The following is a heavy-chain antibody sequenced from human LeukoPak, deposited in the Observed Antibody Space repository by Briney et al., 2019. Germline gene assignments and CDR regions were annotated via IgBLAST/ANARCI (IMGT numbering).Heavy chain of an antibody. CDR2: ITNSGGSA. V-gene: IGHV3-23*01. CDR3: TTEPTHSGGFGEVGYFDY. Sequence: GGSLRLSCAASGFIFSSYAMSWVRQAPGKGLEWVSAITNSGGSAYYADSVKGRFSISRDNSKNTLYLQMNSLKTEDTAVYYCTTEPTHSGGFGEVGYFDYWGQGTLVTVSS. J-gene: IGHJ4*01. CDR1: GFIFSSYA. D-gene: IGHD3-10*01.